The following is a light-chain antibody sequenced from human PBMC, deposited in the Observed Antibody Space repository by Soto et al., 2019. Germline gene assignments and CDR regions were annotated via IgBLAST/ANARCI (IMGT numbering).Light chain of an antibody. J-gene: IGKJ1*01. CDR1: QGISNY. V-gene: IGKV1-27*01. CDR2: AAS. CDR3: QKYNSAPRT. Sequence: DIQMTQSPSSLSASVGDRVTITCRASQGISNYLAWYQQKPGKVPKLLIYAASTLQSGVPSRFSGSGSGTDFTLTISSLQPEDGATYYCQKYNSAPRTFGQRTKVEIK.